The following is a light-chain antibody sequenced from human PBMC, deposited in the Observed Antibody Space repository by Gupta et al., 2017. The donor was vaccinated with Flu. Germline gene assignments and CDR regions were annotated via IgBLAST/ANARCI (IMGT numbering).Light chain of an antibody. Sequence: QSALTQPASVSGAPGPSITISCSGTSNDVGRSDSVSWYQQSPGKAPKLLIYDVSSRPSGVSSRFSGSKSGNSASLTISGLQAEDETDYFCSSYTSTSTFYVFGTGTKVTVL. CDR2: DVS. CDR3: SSYTSTSTFYV. J-gene: IGLJ1*01. CDR1: SNDVGRSDS. V-gene: IGLV2-14*03.